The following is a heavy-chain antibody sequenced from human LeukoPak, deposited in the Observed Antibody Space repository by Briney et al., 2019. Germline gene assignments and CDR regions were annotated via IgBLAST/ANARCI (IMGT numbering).Heavy chain of an antibody. V-gene: IGHV4-31*03. CDR1: GGSISSGGYY. Sequence: PSQTLSLTCTVSGGSISSGGYYWSWIRQHPGKGLEWIGYIYYSGSTYYNPSLKSRVTISVDTSKNQFSLKLSSVTAADTAVYYCARGQLDYVWGSVNWFDPWGQGTLVTVSS. J-gene: IGHJ5*02. CDR2: IYYSGST. CDR3: ARGQLDYVWGSVNWFDP. D-gene: IGHD3-16*01.